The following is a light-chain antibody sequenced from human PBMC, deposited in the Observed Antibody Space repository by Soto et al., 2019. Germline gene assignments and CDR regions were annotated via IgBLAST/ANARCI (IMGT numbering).Light chain of an antibody. V-gene: IGKV3-11*01. CDR2: QTS. Sequence: EIVLTQSPATLCSFPGDRVTLSCRASQYINTRLAWYQHRPGQAPRLLIYQTSIRAAGIPARFSASGTGTDFTPTISDVQPEDFAVYYCHQRQSWPRTFGQGTKVDI. CDR3: HQRQSWPRT. J-gene: IGKJ1*01. CDR1: QYINTR.